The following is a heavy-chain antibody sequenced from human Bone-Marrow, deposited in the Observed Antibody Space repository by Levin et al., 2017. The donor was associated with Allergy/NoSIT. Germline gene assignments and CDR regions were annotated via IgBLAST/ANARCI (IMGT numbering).Heavy chain of an antibody. D-gene: IGHD6-19*01. CDR3: ARISSAAFDL. Sequence: ASVKVSCKASGYTFTDYFIHWVRLAPGQGLEWMGWINPNSGDTDSSQNFQGTVTMTRDTSISTAYMEVTSLTSNDTALYYCARISSAAFDLWGQGTVVTVSS. CDR1: GYTFTDYF. CDR2: INPNSGDT. J-gene: IGHJ3*01. V-gene: IGHV1-2*02.